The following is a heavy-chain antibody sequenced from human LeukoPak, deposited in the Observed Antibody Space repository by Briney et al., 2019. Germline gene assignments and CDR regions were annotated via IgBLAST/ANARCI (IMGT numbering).Heavy chain of an antibody. CDR2: IYSGGST. CDR1: GFTFSNYW. J-gene: IGHJ4*02. D-gene: IGHD1-1*01. Sequence: SGGSLRLSCEASGFTFSNYWMRGVRQARGKGVEGVADIYSGGSTYYADSVKGRFTISRDNSKHTLYLQMNSLSAEGTAVYYCAREQRGVGYYFDYWGQGTLVTVSS. CDR3: AREQRGVGYYFDY. V-gene: IGHV3-53*01.